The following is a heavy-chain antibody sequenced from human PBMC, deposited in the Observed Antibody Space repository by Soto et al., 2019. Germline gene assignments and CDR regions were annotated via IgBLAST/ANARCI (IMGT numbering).Heavy chain of an antibody. CDR1: GFTFNNFG. CDR3: AREDSIIIPAVSDF. Sequence: GGSLRLSCAVSGFTFNNFGINWVRQAPGKGLEWVSSVSKSDYTYYSDSVKGRFTISRDNAKNSVSLQMNTLRAEDTAVYYCAREDSIIIPAVSDFWGQGTLVTVSS. CDR2: VSKSDYT. J-gene: IGHJ4*02. V-gene: IGHV3-21*01. D-gene: IGHD2-2*01.